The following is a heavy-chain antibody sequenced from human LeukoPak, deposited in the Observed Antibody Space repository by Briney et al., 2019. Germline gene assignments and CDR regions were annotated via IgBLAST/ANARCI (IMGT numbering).Heavy chain of an antibody. CDR3: AGRRIAARRALGY. J-gene: IGHJ4*02. CDR1: GVSFSGYY. CDR2: INHSGST. V-gene: IGHV4-34*01. Sequence: PSETLSLTCAVYGVSFSGYYWSWIRQPPGKGLEWIGEINHSGSTNYNPSLKSRVTISVDTSKNQFSLKLSSVTAADTAVYYCAGRRIAARRALGYWGQGTLVTVSS. D-gene: IGHD6-6*01.